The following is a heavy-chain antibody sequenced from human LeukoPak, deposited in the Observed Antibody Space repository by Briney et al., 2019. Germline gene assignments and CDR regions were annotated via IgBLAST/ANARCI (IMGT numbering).Heavy chain of an antibody. CDR2: IYYTGTT. CDR1: GDSISSSTYY. Sequence: SETLSLTCSVSGDSISSSTYYWGWIRQPPGKGLEWIGTIYYTGTTYYNASLKSRVTMSVDTSNNQFSLTLFSVTAADTAVYYCAKVTGRSAGAYWGQGALVTVSS. CDR3: AKVTGRSAGAY. D-gene: IGHD2-8*02. J-gene: IGHJ4*02. V-gene: IGHV4-39*07.